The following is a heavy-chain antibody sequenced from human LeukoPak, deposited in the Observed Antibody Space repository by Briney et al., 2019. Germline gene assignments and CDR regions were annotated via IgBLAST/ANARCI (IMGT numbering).Heavy chain of an antibody. CDR2: ISGSGVSS. Sequence: GGSLRLSCAGSGFTFSNYAMSWVRQAPGKGLEWVSAISGSGVSSFYTDSVKGRFTISRDNSKNTLYLQMNSLRAEDTAVYYCAKILHYDFWSGSMGSDYWGQGTLVTVSS. V-gene: IGHV3-23*01. CDR3: AKILHYDFWSGSMGSDY. J-gene: IGHJ4*02. D-gene: IGHD3-3*01. CDR1: GFTFSNYA.